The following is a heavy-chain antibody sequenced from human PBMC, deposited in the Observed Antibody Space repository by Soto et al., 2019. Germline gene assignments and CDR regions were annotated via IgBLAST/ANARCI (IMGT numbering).Heavy chain of an antibody. CDR3: ASICSGGSCYSSDAFDI. CDR2: ISAYNGNT. D-gene: IGHD2-15*01. J-gene: IGHJ3*02. CDR1: VYTFTSYG. V-gene: IGHV1-18*01. Sequence: ASVKVSCKASVYTFTSYGISWVRQAPGQGLEWMGWISAYNGNTNYAQKLQGRVTMTTDTSTSTAYMELRSLRSDDTAVYYCASICSGGSCYSSDAFDIWGQGTMVTVSS.